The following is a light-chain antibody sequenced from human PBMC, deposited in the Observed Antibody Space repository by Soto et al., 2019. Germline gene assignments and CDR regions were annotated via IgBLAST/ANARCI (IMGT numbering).Light chain of an antibody. Sequence: VLTHSPSASASLGASVKLTCTLSSGHSSYAIAWHQQQPEKGPRYLMKLNSDGSHSKGDGIPDRFSGSSSGAERYLTISSLQSEDEADYYCQTWGTGHVVFGGGTKLTVL. CDR2: LNSDGSH. CDR3: QTWGTGHVV. V-gene: IGLV4-69*01. CDR1: SGHSSYA. J-gene: IGLJ2*01.